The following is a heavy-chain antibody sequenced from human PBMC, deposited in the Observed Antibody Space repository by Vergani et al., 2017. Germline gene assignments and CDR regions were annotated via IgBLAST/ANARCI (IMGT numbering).Heavy chain of an antibody. D-gene: IGHD2-2*01. V-gene: IGHV4-59*01. J-gene: IGHJ4*02. CDR2: IYYSGST. CDR3: ARGNHGSSTSFDY. CDR1: GGSISSYY. Sequence: QVQLQESGPGLVKPSETLSLTCTVSGGSISSYYWCWIRQPPGKGLEWIGYIYYSGSTNYNPSLKSRVTISVDTSKNQVSLKLSSVTAADTAVYYCARGNHGSSTSFDYWGQGTLVTVSS.